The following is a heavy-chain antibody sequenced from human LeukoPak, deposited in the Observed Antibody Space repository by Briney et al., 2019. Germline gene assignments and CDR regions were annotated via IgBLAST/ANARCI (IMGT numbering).Heavy chain of an antibody. D-gene: IGHD3-3*01. CDR1: GFIFSSYW. CDR3: ARDRDVLRFLEWPYYYMDV. J-gene: IGHJ6*03. CDR2: IKQDGSEK. V-gene: IGHV3-7*01. Sequence: GGSLRLSCAASGFIFSSYWMSWVRQAPGKGLEWVANIKQDGSEKYYVDSVKGRFTISRDNAKNSLYLQMNSLRAEDTAVYYCARDRDVLRFLEWPYYYMDVWGKGTTVTVSS.